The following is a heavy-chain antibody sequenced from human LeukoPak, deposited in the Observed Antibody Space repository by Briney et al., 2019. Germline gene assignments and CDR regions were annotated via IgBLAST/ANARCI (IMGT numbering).Heavy chain of an antibody. V-gene: IGHV3-23*01. J-gene: IGHJ4*02. CDR3: AKDNAAGYSSGWHNY. D-gene: IGHD6-19*01. CDR2: ISGSGGST. CDR1: GFTFSSYA. Sequence: GGSLRLSCAASGFTFSSYAMSWVRQAPGKGLEWASAISGSGGSTYYADSVKGRFTISRDNSKNTLYLQMNSLRAEDTAVYYCAKDNAAGYSSGWHNYWGQGTLVTVSS.